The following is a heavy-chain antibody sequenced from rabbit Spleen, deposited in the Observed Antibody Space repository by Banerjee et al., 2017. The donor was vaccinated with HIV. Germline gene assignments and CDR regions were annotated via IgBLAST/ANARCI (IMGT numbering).Heavy chain of an antibody. CDR2: IYAGSRRTT. Sequence: QEQLVESGGGLVQPEGSLTLTCTAAGFSLGSSYWISWVRQAPGKGLEWIACIYAGSRRTTSYASWAKGRFTISKTSSTTVTLQMTSLTAADTATYFCARDLAGAIGWNFYLWGPGTLVTVS. CDR1: GFSLGSSYW. CDR3: ARDLAGAIGWNFYL. J-gene: IGHJ4*01. V-gene: IGHV1S45*01. D-gene: IGHD4-1*01.